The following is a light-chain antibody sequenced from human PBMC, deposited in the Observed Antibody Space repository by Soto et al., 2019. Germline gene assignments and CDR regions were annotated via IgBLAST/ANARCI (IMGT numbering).Light chain of an antibody. CDR2: GAA. Sequence: EIVMTQSPATLSVSPGERVTLSCRASQSVFSSLAWYQQKPGQAPRLLIYGAATRATGIPARFSGSGSGTDFIFTISSLQPEDFPVYYCQQDYNLPWTFGQGTKVDIK. CDR1: QSVFSS. CDR3: QQDYNLPWT. J-gene: IGKJ1*01. V-gene: IGKV3-15*01.